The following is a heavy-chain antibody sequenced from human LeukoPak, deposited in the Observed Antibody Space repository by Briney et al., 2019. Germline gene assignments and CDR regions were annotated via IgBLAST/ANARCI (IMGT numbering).Heavy chain of an antibody. J-gene: IGHJ5*02. CDR2: IYSGGST. CDR1: GFTVSSNY. V-gene: IGHV3-53*01. D-gene: IGHD3-16*01. Sequence: GGSLRLSCAASGFTVSSNYMSWVRQAPGKGLEWVSVIYSGGSTYYADSVKGRFTISRDNSKNTLYLQMNSLRAEDTAVYYCAKDRGGPYYDYVWGSYRIDPWGQGTLVTVSS. CDR3: AKDRGGPYYDYVWGSYRIDP.